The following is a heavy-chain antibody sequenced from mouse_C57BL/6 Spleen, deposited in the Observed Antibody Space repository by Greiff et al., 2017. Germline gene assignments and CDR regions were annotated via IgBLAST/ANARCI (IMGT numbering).Heavy chain of an antibody. J-gene: IGHJ3*01. CDR3: TRDRGYYDYGGFAY. Sequence: EVKLVESGEGLVKPGGSLKLSCAASGFTFSSYAMSWVRQTPEKRLEWVAYISSGGDYIYYADTVKGRFTISRDNARNTLYLQMSSLKSEDTAMYYCTRDRGYYDYGGFAYWGQGTLVTVSA. CDR1: GFTFSSYA. V-gene: IGHV5-9-1*02. D-gene: IGHD2-4*01. CDR2: ISSGGDYI.